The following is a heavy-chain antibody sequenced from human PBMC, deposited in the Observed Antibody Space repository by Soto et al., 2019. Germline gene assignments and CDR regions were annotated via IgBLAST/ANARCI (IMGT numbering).Heavy chain of an antibody. CDR1: GGSVSSGSYY. D-gene: IGHD3-22*01. CDR3: ATFNYDSSGYYRPPFDY. Sequence: PSETLSLTCTVSGGSVSSGSYYWSWIRQPPGKGLEWIGYIYYSGSTNYNPSLKSRVTISVDTSKNQFSLKLSSVTAADTAVYYCATFNYDSSGYYRPPFDYWGQGTLVTVSS. J-gene: IGHJ4*02. V-gene: IGHV4-61*01. CDR2: IYYSGST.